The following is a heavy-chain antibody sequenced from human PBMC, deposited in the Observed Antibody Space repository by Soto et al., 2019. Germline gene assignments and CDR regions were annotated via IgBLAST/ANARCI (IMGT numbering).Heavy chain of an antibody. D-gene: IGHD6-19*01. CDR3: ARSPSSGWDNWFDP. CDR1: GYTFTSYD. CDR2: MNPNSGNT. V-gene: IGHV1-8*01. Sequence: QVQLVQSGAEVKKPGASVKVSCKASGYTFTSYDINWVRQATVQGLEWMGWMNPNSGNTGYAQKFQGRVTMTRNTSISTAYMELSSLRSEDTAVYYCARSPSSGWDNWFDPWGQGTLVTVSS. J-gene: IGHJ5*02.